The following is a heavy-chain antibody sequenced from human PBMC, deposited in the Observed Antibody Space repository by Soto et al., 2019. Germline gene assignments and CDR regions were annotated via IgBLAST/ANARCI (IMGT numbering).Heavy chain of an antibody. Sequence: SETLSLTCAVYGGSFSGYYWSWIRQPPGKGLEWIGEINHSGSTNYNPSLKSRVTISVDTSKNQFSLKLSSVTAADTAVYYCARGRSSSSDYWGQGTLVTVSS. CDR1: GGSFSGYY. D-gene: IGHD6-13*01. CDR2: INHSGST. J-gene: IGHJ4*02. CDR3: ARGRSSSSDY. V-gene: IGHV4-34*01.